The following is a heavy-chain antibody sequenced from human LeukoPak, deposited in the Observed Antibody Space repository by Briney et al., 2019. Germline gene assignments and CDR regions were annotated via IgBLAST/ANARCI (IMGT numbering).Heavy chain of an antibody. CDR3: ARTPREWELLNEFDY. Sequence: GGSLRLSCAASGFTFSGYAMTWVRQAPGKGLEWVSTIGVSGGSTFYADSVKGRFTNSRDNSKNTLYLQMNSLRAEDTAVYYCARTPREWELLNEFDYWGQGTLVTVSS. CDR1: GFTFSGYA. J-gene: IGHJ4*02. D-gene: IGHD1-26*01. CDR2: IGVSGGST. V-gene: IGHV3-23*01.